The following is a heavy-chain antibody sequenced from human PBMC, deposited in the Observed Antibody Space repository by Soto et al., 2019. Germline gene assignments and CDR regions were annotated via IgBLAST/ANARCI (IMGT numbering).Heavy chain of an antibody. Sequence: SVKVSCKASGFTFSSSAIQWMRQARGQRLEWIGWIVVGSDNTEYAQKFQERVTITRDMSTSTAYMELSRLRSEDTAVYYCAAGITVFGAADYWGQGTLVTVSS. CDR1: GFTFSSSA. CDR2: IVVGSDNT. CDR3: AAGITVFGAADY. J-gene: IGHJ4*02. D-gene: IGHD3-3*01. V-gene: IGHV1-58*02.